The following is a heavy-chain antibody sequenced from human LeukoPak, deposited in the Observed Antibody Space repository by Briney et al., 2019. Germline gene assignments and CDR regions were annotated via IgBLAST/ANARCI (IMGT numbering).Heavy chain of an antibody. V-gene: IGHV3-48*03. Sequence: GGSLRLSCAASGFTFSSYAIHWVRQPPGKGLEWISYISSSGGTIYYADSVKGRFTISRDNAKKSLYLQMNSLRADDTAVYYCVRAPGGYFDILAGSYKAPDWYFDLWGRGTLVTVSS. CDR1: GFTFSSYA. J-gene: IGHJ2*01. D-gene: IGHD3-9*01. CDR2: ISSSGGTI. CDR3: VRAPGGYFDILAGSYKAPDWYFDL.